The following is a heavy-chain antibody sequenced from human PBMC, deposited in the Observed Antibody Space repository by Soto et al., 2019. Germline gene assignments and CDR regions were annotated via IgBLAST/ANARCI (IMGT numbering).Heavy chain of an antibody. CDR3: PTDTYGSAVYYGGIDV. V-gene: IGHV3-15*01. J-gene: IGHJ6*02. CDR2: IKSKTDGGTT. D-gene: IGHD3-10*01. CDR1: GFTLSNAW. Sequence: SLRLSCAASGFTLSNAWMSWVRQGPGKGLEWVGRIKSKTDGGTTDYAAPVKGRFTISRDDSKNTLYLQMNSLKTEDTAVYYCPTDTYGSAVYYGGIDVWGQGTTLTX.